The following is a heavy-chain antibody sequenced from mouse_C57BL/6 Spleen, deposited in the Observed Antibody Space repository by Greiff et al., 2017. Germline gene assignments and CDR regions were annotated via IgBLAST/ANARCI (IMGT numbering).Heavy chain of an antibody. CDR1: GYTFTSYW. D-gene: IGHD2-3*01. Sequence: QVQLQQPGAELVRPGSSVKLSCKASGYTFTSYWMHWVKQRPIQGLEWIGNIDPSDSETHYNQKFKDKATLTVDKSSSTAYMQLSSLTSEDSAVYYCARGGDGYYYYCDYWGQGTTLTVSS. V-gene: IGHV1-52*01. J-gene: IGHJ2*01. CDR2: IDPSDSET. CDR3: ARGGDGYYYYCDY.